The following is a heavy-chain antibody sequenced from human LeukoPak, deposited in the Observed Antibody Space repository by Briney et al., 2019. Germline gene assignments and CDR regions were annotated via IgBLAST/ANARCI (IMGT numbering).Heavy chain of an antibody. CDR2: INPNSGGT. J-gene: IGHJ3*02. D-gene: IGHD2-2*01. CDR1: GYTFTGYY. V-gene: IGHV1-2*04. Sequence: ASVKVSCKASGYTFTGYYMHWVRQAPGQGLEWMGWINPNSGGTNYAQKFQGWVTMTRDTSISTAYMELSRLRSDDTAVYYCARAPSRDVVVPAVDRGAFDMWGQGTMVTVSS. CDR3: ARAPSRDVVVPAVDRGAFDM.